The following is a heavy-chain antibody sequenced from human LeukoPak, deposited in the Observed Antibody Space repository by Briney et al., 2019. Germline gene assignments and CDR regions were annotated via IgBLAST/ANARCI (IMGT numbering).Heavy chain of an antibody. D-gene: IGHD3-10*01. Sequence: ASVKVSCKASGYTFTGYYMHWVRQAPGQGLEWMGWINPNSGGTNYAQKFQGRVTMTRDTSISTAYMELSRLRSDDTAVYYCARLGDGSGSYYIDYYFDYWGQGTLVTVSS. CDR1: GYTFTGYY. CDR2: INPNSGGT. V-gene: IGHV1-2*02. CDR3: ARLGDGSGSYYIDYYFDY. J-gene: IGHJ4*02.